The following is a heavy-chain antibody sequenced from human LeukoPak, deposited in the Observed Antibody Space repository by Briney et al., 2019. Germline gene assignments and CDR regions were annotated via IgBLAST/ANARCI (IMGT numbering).Heavy chain of an antibody. CDR1: GFTFTSSA. CDR3: ARDPQWLTTRIFDY. J-gene: IGHJ4*02. D-gene: IGHD6-19*01. CDR2: ISAYNGNT. Sequence: GASVKVSCKASGFTFTSSAMQWVRQARGQRLEWMGWISAYNGNTNYAQKLQGRVTMTTDTSTSTAYMELRSLRSDDTSVYYCARDPQWLTTRIFDYWGQGTLVTVSS. V-gene: IGHV1-18*01.